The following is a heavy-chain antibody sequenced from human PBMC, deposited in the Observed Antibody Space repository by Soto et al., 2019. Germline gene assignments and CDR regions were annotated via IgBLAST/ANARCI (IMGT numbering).Heavy chain of an antibody. CDR1: GYTFTGNY. CDR2: VNPDNGGT. V-gene: IGHV1-2*02. CDR3: ARDPRPTSGWLGFWAYGMDV. J-gene: IGHJ6*02. D-gene: IGHD2-2*03. Sequence: ASVKVSCKASGYTFTGNYIHWVRQAPGQGLEWMGWVNPDNGGTTSAQKFQGRVTMTSDTSVTTAYMELNRLTSDDTAVYYCARDPRPTSGWLGFWAYGMDVWGQGTTVTVSS.